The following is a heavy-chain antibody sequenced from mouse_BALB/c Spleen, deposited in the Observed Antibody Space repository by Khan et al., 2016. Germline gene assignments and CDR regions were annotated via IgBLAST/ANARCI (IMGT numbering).Heavy chain of an antibody. CDR2: ISNLAYSI. D-gene: IGHD1-1*01. CDR1: GFTFSDYG. V-gene: IGHV5-15*02. J-gene: IGHJ1*01. Sequence: EVELVESGGGLVQPGGSRKLSCAASGFTFSDYGMAWVRQAPGKGPEWVAFISNLAYSIYYADTVTGRFTISRENAKNTLYLEMSSLRSEDTAMYYCARDYYGSGYWYLDVWGAGTTVTVSS. CDR3: ARDYYGSGYWYLDV.